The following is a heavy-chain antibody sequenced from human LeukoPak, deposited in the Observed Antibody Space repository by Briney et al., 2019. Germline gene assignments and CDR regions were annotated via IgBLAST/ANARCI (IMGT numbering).Heavy chain of an antibody. Sequence: ASVKVSCKASGYTFTSYGISWVRQAPGQGLEWMGWISAYNGNTNYAQKLQGRVTMTTDTSTSTAYMELSSLRSDDTAVYYCASYPRYSSSPAFDYWGQGTLVTVSS. J-gene: IGHJ4*02. CDR2: ISAYNGNT. CDR1: GYTFTSYG. V-gene: IGHV1-18*01. D-gene: IGHD6-6*01. CDR3: ASYPRYSSSPAFDY.